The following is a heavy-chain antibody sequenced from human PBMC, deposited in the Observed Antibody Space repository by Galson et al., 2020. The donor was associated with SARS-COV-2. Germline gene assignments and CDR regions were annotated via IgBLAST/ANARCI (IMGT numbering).Heavy chain of an antibody. D-gene: IGHD3-16*01. V-gene: IGHV4-59*01. Sequence: IGYIYYSGSINYNPSLKSRVTISVDTPKNQFSLKLTSVTAADTAVYFCAKIRLFEGADLWGRGTLVTVSS. J-gene: IGHJ2*01. CDR3: AKIRLFEGADL. CDR2: IYYSGSI.